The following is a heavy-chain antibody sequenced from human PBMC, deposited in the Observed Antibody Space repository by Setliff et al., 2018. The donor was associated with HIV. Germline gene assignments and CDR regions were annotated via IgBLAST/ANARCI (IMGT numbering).Heavy chain of an antibody. CDR2: IIPIFGTA. J-gene: IGHJ4*02. Sequence: SVKVSCKTSGYSFTAYYLHWVRQATGQGLEWMGGIIPIFGTANYAQKFQGRVTITTDESTSTVYMELSSLRSEDTAVYYCARAAYGYDSSGYFFDYWGQGTLVTVSS. V-gene: IGHV1-69*05. CDR1: GYSFTAYY. CDR3: ARAAYGYDSSGYFFDY. D-gene: IGHD3-22*01.